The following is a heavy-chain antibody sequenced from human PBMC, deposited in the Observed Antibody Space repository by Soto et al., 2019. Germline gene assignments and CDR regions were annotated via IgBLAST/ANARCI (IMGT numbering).Heavy chain of an antibody. Sequence: PGGSLRLSCAASGFTFSSYAMSWVRQAPGKGLEWVSAISGSGGSTYYADSVKGRFTISRDNSKNTLYLQMNSLRAEDTAVYYCAKDLHDFWSVSHQPDAFDIWGQGTLVTVS. J-gene: IGHJ3*02. D-gene: IGHD3-3*01. CDR1: GFTFSSYA. V-gene: IGHV3-23*01. CDR2: ISGSGGST. CDR3: AKDLHDFWSVSHQPDAFDI.